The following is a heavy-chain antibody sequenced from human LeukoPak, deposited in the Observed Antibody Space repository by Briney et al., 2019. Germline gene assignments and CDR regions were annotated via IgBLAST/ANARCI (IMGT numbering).Heavy chain of an antibody. J-gene: IGHJ4*02. CDR2: VIPIFGTP. V-gene: IGHV1-69*13. CDR1: GGTFRNHD. CDR3: ARRSSSSSSHFDY. Sequence: SVKVSCKASGGTFRNHDINWVRQAPGQGLEWMGGVIPIFGTPNYAQKFQGRVTITADESTTTAYMELSSLRSEDTAVDYCARRSSSSSSHFDYWGQGTLVTVSS. D-gene: IGHD6-6*01.